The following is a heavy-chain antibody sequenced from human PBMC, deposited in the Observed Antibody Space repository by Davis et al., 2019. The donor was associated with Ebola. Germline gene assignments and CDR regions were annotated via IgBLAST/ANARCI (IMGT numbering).Heavy chain of an antibody. J-gene: IGHJ6*02. D-gene: IGHD3-3*01. V-gene: IGHV3-33*01. CDR2: IWYDGSNK. CDR3: ARDESLVSYYDFWSGSFGSYYYYYGMDV. Sequence: GESLKISCAASGFTFSSYGMHWVRQAPGKGLEWVAVIWYDGSNKYYADSVKGRFTISRDNSKNTLYLQMNSLRAEDTAVYYCARDESLVSYYDFWSGSFGSYYYYYGMDVWGQGTTVTVSS. CDR1: GFTFSSYG.